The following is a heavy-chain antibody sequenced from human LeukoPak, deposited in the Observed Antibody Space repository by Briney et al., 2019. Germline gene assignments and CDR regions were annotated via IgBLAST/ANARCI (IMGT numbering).Heavy chain of an antibody. J-gene: IGHJ6*03. CDR2: IWYGGSNK. V-gene: IGHV3-30*18. D-gene: IGHD6-6*01. CDR1: GFTFSSYG. Sequence: GRSLRLSCAASGFTFSSYGMHWVRQAPGKGLEWVAVIWYGGSNKYYADSVKGRFTISRDNSKNTLYLQMNSLRAEDTAVHYCAKGAAARPDYYYYYYMDVWGKGTTVTVSS. CDR3: AKGAAARPDYYYYYYMDV.